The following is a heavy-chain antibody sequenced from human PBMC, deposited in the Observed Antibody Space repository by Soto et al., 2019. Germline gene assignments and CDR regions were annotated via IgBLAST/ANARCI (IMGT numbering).Heavy chain of an antibody. Sequence: QVQLQESGPGLVKPSQTLSLTCTVSGDSISSGDYYWSWIRQPPGKGLEWIGYIYYSGSTYYNPSLKSRVTIAVDTSKNQFSLKLSSVTAADTAVYYCARAGRYYDSSGYYGYWGQGTLVTVSS. CDR3: ARAGRYYDSSGYYGY. J-gene: IGHJ4*02. D-gene: IGHD3-22*01. CDR2: IYYSGST. CDR1: GDSISSGDYY. V-gene: IGHV4-30-4*01.